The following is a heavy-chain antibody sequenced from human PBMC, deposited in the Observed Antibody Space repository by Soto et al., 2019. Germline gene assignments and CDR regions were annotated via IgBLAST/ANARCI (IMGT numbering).Heavy chain of an antibody. CDR1: GGSISSGGYY. CDR3: ARGGIVVVVDARDAFDI. J-gene: IGHJ3*02. CDR2: IYYSGST. D-gene: IGHD2-15*01. Sequence: QVQLQESGPGPVKPSQTLSLTCTVSGGSISSGGYYWSWIRQHPGKGLEWIGYIYYSGSTYYNPSLLGRVTIPVDTSKNQFSLKLSSVPAADTAVYYCARGGIVVVVDARDAFDIWGPGTMVTVSS. V-gene: IGHV4-31*03.